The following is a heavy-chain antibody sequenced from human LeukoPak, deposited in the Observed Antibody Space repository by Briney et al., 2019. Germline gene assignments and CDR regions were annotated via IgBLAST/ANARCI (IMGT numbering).Heavy chain of an antibody. Sequence: GGSLRLSCAASGFIFSSYNVNWVRQAPGKGLEWVSSISSSSTDIYYADSVKGRFTISRDNAKNSLYLQMNSLRAEDTAVYYCAIATGTTLVGYWGQGTLVTVSS. V-gene: IGHV3-21*01. CDR1: GFIFSSYN. CDR3: AIATGTTLVGY. D-gene: IGHD1-1*01. J-gene: IGHJ4*02. CDR2: ISSSSTDI.